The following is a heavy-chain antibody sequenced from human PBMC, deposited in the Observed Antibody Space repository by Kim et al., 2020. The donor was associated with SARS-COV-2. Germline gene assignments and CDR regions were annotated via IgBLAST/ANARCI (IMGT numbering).Heavy chain of an antibody. D-gene: IGHD2-2*01. CDR3: AWRVEVPAAYKKYFDY. CDR1: GGSISSSSYY. CDR2: LYYSGST. Sequence: SETLSLTCTVSGGSISSSSYYWGWFRQPPWKGLEWIGSLYYSGSTYYNPSPKSRVTISVDTSTNQFSLKLSSVTAADTAAYYCAWRVEVPAAYKKYFDY. J-gene: IGHJ4*01. V-gene: IGHV4-39*01.